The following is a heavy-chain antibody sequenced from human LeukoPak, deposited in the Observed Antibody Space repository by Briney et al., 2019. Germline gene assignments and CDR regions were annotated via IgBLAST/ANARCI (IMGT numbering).Heavy chain of an antibody. CDR3: ARGRDIVVVVAATHWFDP. CDR1: GFSFSTYG. D-gene: IGHD2-15*01. J-gene: IGHJ5*02. CDR2: ISGSGGTT. V-gene: IGHV3-23*01. Sequence: GGSLRPSCTASGFSFSTYGMSWVRQAPGKGLEWVSAISGSGGTTYYADSVKGRFTISRDNSKNTLYLQMNSLRAEDTAVYYCARGRDIVVVVAATHWFDPWGQGTLVTVSS.